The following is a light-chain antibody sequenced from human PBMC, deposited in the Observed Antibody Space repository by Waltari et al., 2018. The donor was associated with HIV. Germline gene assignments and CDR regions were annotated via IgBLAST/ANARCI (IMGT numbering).Light chain of an antibody. J-gene: IGLJ2*01. V-gene: IGLV2-14*03. CDR2: DVT. Sequence: TISCAGTGAEIGAYNYVAWYQKLPDSVPKLIIYDVTSRPSGISDRFSASKSGNAASLTISGLQAEDEGDYYCSSYTTFNTVIFGGGTKLTVL. CDR3: SSYTTFNTVI. CDR1: GAEIGAYNY.